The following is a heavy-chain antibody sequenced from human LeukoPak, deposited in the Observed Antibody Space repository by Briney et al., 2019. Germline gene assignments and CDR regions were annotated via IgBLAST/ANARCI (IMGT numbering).Heavy chain of an antibody. V-gene: IGHV4-39*01. CDR2: IYYSGST. Sequence: SETLPLTCTVSGGSISSSSYYWGWIRQPPGKGLEWIGSIYYSGSTYYNPSLKSRVTISVDTSKNQFSLKLSSVTAADTAVYYCARHRFTYYYDSSGYYPFDYWGQGTLVTVSS. D-gene: IGHD3-22*01. CDR3: ARHRFTYYYDSSGYYPFDY. J-gene: IGHJ4*02. CDR1: GGSISSSSYY.